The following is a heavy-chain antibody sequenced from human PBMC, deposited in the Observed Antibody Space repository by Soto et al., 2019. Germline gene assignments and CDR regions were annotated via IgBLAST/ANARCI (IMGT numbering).Heavy chain of an antibody. Sequence: QVQLGQSGAEVKRPGSSVKVSCKAYGSTLDSFINFGITWVRRAPGHGLEWMGGLIPVFGTPHHAQQLPGRLTISADESTRAAYMERSGLRSEDTDVYYGARGAAPQIVVVMCDALALWGQGTMVTVSS. D-gene: IGHD3-22*01. V-gene: IGHV1-69*12. J-gene: IGHJ3*01. CDR2: LIPVFGTP. CDR1: GSTLDSFINFG. CDR3: ARGAAPQIVVVMCDALAL.